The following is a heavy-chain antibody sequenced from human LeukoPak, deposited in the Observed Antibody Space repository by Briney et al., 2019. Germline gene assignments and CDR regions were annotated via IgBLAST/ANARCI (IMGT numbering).Heavy chain of an antibody. Sequence: PGGSLRLSCAASGFTFDDYGMSWVRQAPGKGLEWVSGINWNGGSTGYADSVEGRFTISRDNAKNSLYLQMNSLRAEDTALYYCARGFHYDSSGYYAYFDYWGQGTLVTVSS. CDR2: INWNGGST. D-gene: IGHD3-22*01. V-gene: IGHV3-20*04. CDR1: GFTFDDYG. J-gene: IGHJ4*02. CDR3: ARGFHYDSSGYYAYFDY.